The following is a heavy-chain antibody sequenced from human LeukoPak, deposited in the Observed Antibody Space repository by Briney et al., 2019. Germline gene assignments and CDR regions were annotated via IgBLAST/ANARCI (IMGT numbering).Heavy chain of an antibody. CDR1: EFTFSSYA. V-gene: IGHV3-23*01. CDR3: AKIVAMIEY. J-gene: IGHJ4*02. D-gene: IGHD5-12*01. CDR2: ISASGTNT. Sequence: GGSLRLSCAASEFTFSSYAMSWVRQAPEKGLEWVSSISASGTNTYYADSVKGRFTISRDNSKNTLYLQMNSLRAEDTAVYYCAKIVAMIEYWGQGTLVTVSS.